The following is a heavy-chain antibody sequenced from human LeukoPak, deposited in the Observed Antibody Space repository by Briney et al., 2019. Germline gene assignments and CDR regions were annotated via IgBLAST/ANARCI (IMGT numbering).Heavy chain of an antibody. J-gene: IGHJ4*02. Sequence: PSETLSLTCTVSGGSVSSGSYYWSWIRQPPGKGLEWIGYIYYSGSTNYNPSLKSRVTISVDTSKNQFSLKLSSVTAADTAVYYCARAEWAPTSLYFDYWGQGTLVTVSS. CDR2: IYYSGST. CDR3: ARAEWAPTSLYFDY. D-gene: IGHD1-26*01. CDR1: GGSVSSGSYY. V-gene: IGHV4-61*01.